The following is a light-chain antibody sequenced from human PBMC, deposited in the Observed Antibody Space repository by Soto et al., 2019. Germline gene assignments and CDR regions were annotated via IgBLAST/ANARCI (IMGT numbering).Light chain of an antibody. Sequence: DIQMTQSPSTLSGSVGDRVTITCRASQTISSWLAWYQQKPGKAPKLLIYKASTLKSGVPSRFSGSGSGTEFPLTISGLQPVDFATYYCQHNNGYSEAFGQGPKVQLK. J-gene: IGKJ1*01. CDR3: QHNNGYSEA. CDR2: KAS. CDR1: QTISSW. V-gene: IGKV1-5*03.